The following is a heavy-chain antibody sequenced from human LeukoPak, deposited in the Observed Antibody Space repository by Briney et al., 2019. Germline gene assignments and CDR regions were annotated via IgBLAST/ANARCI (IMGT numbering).Heavy chain of an antibody. Sequence: GGSLRLSCAASGFSLITYDMAWVRQAPGKGLEWVSALSGSGGSSYYADSVRGRFTISRDNSKNTLYLQMNSLRAEDTAVYYCAKERTSEGYFDYWGQGTLVTVSS. V-gene: IGHV3-23*01. CDR2: LSGSGGSS. D-gene: IGHD1-1*01. CDR3: AKERTSEGYFDY. CDR1: GFSLITYD. J-gene: IGHJ4*02.